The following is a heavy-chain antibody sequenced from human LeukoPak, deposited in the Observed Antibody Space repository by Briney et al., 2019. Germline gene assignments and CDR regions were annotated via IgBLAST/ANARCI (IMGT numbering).Heavy chain of an antibody. CDR2: ISWNSGSI. Sequence: RSGGSLKLSCAASGFTFDDYAMHWVRQAPGKGLEWVSGISWNSGSIGYADSVKGRFTISRDNAKNSLYLQMNSLRAEDTALYYCAKDMGSGWPDFDYWGQGTLVTVSS. CDR3: AKDMGSGWPDFDY. D-gene: IGHD6-19*01. J-gene: IGHJ4*02. V-gene: IGHV3-9*01. CDR1: GFTFDDYA.